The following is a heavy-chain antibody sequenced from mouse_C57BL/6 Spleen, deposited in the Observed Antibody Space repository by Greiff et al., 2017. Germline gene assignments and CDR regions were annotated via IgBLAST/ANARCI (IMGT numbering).Heavy chain of an antibody. V-gene: IGHV1-66*01. J-gene: IGHJ3*01. Sequence: QVQLQQSGPELVKPGASVKISCKASGYSFTSYYIHWVKQRPGQGLEWIGWIYPGSGNTKYNEKFKGKATLTADTSSSTAYMQLSSLTSEDSAVYYCARDWDVGFAYWGQGTLVTVSA. D-gene: IGHD4-1*01. CDR1: GYSFTSYY. CDR3: ARDWDVGFAY. CDR2: IYPGSGNT.